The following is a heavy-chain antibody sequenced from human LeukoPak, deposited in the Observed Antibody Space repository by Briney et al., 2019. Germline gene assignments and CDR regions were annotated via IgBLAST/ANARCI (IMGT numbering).Heavy chain of an antibody. CDR1: GFTFTGSA. V-gene: IGHV3-73*01. J-gene: IGHJ4*02. Sequence: GGSLRLSCAASGFTFTGSAMHWVRQASGKGLGWVGRFRSKANSYATAYAASVKGRFTISRDDSKNTAYLQMDSLKTEDTAVYYCTRHEDYGDYYFDYWGQGTLVTVSS. CDR3: TRHEDYGDYYFDY. D-gene: IGHD4-17*01. CDR2: FRSKANSYAT.